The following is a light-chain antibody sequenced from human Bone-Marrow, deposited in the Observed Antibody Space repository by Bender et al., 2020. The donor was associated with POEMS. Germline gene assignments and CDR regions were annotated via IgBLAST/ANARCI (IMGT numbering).Light chain of an antibody. V-gene: IGLV2-14*02. CDR1: SSDVGSYNL. CDR3: SSYTNMTTLV. Sequence: QSALTQPASVSGSPGQSITISCTGNSSDVGSYNLVSWYQRHPGKAPRIMIYEGSKRPSGVSNRFSGSKSGNTASLTISGLQAEDEADYYCSSYTNMTTLVFGGGTKLTVL. J-gene: IGLJ2*01. CDR2: EGS.